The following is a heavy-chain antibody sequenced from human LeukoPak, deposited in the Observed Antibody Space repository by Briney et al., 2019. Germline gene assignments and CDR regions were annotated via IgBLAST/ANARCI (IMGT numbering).Heavy chain of an antibody. V-gene: IGHV3-23*01. D-gene: IGHD3-22*01. CDR3: AKVDSSGYYSYYFDY. J-gene: IGHJ4*02. CDR1: GFTFSSYA. Sequence: GGSLRLSCAASGFTFSSYAMSWVRQAPGKGLEWVSAISGSGGSTYYADSVKGRFTISRDNSKNTLYLQMNSLRAGDTAVYYCAKVDSSGYYSYYFDYWGQGTLVTVSS. CDR2: ISGSGGST.